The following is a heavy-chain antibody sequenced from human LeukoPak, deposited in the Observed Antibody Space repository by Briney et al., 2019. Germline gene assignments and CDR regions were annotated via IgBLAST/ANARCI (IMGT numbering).Heavy chain of an antibody. V-gene: IGHV1-8*01. D-gene: IGHD3-10*01. Sequence: ASVKVSCKASGYTFSIYDINWVRQATGQGPEWMGWINPNSGNTGYAQKFQGRVTMTWSRSISTVYMELSSLTSEDTALYFCARGGYYGSGSLYYGLDVWGQGTTVTVSS. CDR1: GYTFSIYD. CDR3: ARGGYYGSGSLYYGLDV. J-gene: IGHJ6*02. CDR2: INPNSGNT.